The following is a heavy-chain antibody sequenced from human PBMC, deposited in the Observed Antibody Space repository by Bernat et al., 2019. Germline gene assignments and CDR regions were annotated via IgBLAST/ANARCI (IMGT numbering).Heavy chain of an antibody. D-gene: IGHD2-2*01. Sequence: QLQLQESGPGLVKPSETLSLTCSVSGGSFDNRTYYWGWIRPPPGKGLDWVGSIYYSGNSYYNLSLKSRVTMSVDTSRNQLYVKLSSVTAADTAVYYCARHCRSTGGNEGAFFDSWGQGTLVTVSS. V-gene: IGHV4-39*01. CDR2: IYYSGNS. CDR3: ARHCRSTGGNEGAFFDS. CDR1: GGSFDNRTYY. J-gene: IGHJ4*03.